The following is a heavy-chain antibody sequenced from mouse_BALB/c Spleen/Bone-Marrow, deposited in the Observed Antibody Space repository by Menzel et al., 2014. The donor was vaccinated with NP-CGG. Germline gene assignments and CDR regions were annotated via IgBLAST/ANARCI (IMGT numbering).Heavy chain of an antibody. J-gene: IGHJ3*01. V-gene: IGHV1-69*02. CDR3: ARTAY. CDR2: IDPSDSET. Sequence: QVQLKESGAELVKPGAPVKLSCMASGYTFTDYWMNWVKQRPGRGLEWIGRIDPSDSETHYNQKFKDKATLTVDKSSTTAYIQLSNLTSEDSAVYYCARTAYWGQGTLVTVSA. CDR1: GYTFTDYW.